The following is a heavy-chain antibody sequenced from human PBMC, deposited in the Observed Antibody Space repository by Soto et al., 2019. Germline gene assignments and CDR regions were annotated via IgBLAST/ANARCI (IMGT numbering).Heavy chain of an antibody. V-gene: IGHV4-30-4*01. CDR1: GGSISSGDYY. CDR3: ARVYGGYDFWSGYYTSWFDP. CDR2: IYYSGST. Sequence: QVQLQESGPGLVKPSQTLSLTCTVSGGSISSGDYYWSWIRQPPGKGLEWIGYIYYSGSTYYNPSLKSRVTISVDTSKNQFSLKLSSVTAADTGVYYCARVYGGYDFWSGYYTSWFDPWGQGTLVTVSS. D-gene: IGHD3-3*01. J-gene: IGHJ5*02.